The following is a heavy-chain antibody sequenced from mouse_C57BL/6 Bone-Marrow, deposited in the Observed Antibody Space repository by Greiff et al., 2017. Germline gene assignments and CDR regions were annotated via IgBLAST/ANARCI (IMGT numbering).Heavy chain of an antibody. CDR3: ARYPHTTVVARYAMDY. J-gene: IGHJ4*01. V-gene: IGHV1-18*01. CDR2: INPNNGGT. D-gene: IGHD1-1*01. Sequence: EVQVVESGPELVKPGASVKIPCKASGYTFTDYNMDWVKQSHGKSLEWIGDINPNNGGTIYNQKFKGKATLTVDKSSSTAYMELRSLTSEDTAVYYCARYPHTTVVARYAMDYWGQGTSVTVAS. CDR1: GYTFTDYN.